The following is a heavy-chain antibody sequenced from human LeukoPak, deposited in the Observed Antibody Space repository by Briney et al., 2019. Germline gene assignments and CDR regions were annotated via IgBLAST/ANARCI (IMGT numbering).Heavy chain of an antibody. CDR3: ARGRGFCTNGVCADYYYGMDV. CDR1: GGTFSSYA. CDR2: IIPIFGTA. Sequence: GASVKVSCKASGGTFSSYAISWVRQAPGQGLEWMGGIIPIFGTANYAQKLQGRVTMTTDTSTSTAYMELRSLRSDDTAVYYCARGRGFCTNGVCADYYYGMDVWGQGTTVTVSS. V-gene: IGHV1-69*05. J-gene: IGHJ6*02. D-gene: IGHD2-8*01.